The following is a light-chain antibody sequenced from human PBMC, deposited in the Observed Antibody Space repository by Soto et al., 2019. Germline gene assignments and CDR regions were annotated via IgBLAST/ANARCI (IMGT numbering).Light chain of an antibody. J-gene: IGLJ1*01. CDR1: SSDVGGYNF. Sequence: QSALTQPASVSGSPGQSITISCTGSSSDVGGYNFVSWYQQHPGKVPKLMIYDVSSRPSGVSDRFSGSKSGNTASLTISGLPAEDEGDYYCSSYTSRSTQVFGSGTKLTVL. V-gene: IGLV2-14*03. CDR2: DVS. CDR3: SSYTSRSTQV.